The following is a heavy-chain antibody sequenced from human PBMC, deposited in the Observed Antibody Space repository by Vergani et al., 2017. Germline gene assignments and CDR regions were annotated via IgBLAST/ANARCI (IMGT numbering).Heavy chain of an antibody. V-gene: IGHV5-51*01. J-gene: IGHJ4*02. Sequence: EVQLVQSGAEVKKPGESLKIPCQISGYSFTNYWIGWVRQMPGKGLEWMGIIHPANSDNRYSPSFQVQVTIPVDKSISTAYLQRSSLRASDSDMYYCARLYGRDSSGSKYFDYWGQGTLVTVSS. D-gene: IGHD3-22*01. CDR2: IHPANSDN. CDR1: GYSFTNYW. CDR3: ARLYGRDSSGSKYFDY.